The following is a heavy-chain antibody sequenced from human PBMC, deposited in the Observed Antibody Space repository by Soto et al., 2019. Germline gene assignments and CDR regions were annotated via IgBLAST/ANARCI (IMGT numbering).Heavy chain of an antibody. D-gene: IGHD6-19*01. J-gene: IGHJ6*02. CDR2: IIPILGIA. CDR3: AVAGYYYYYGMDV. CDR1: GGTFSSYT. V-gene: IGHV1-69*02. Sequence: QVQLVQSGAEVKKPGSSVKVSCKASGGTFSSYTISWVRQAPGQGLEWMGRIIPILGIANYAQKFQGRVTITADKSTSTAYRALSSLRSEDTAVYYCAVAGYYYYYGMDVWGQGTTVTVSS.